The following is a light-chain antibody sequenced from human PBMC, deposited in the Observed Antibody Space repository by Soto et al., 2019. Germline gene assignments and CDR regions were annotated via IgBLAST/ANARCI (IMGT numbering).Light chain of an antibody. Sequence: QSALTQPASVSGSLGQSITISCTGTSIDVGGYNYVSWYQQHPGQAPKLLIYDVSHRPSGISHRFSGSKSGNTASLTISGLQAEDEADYYCSSYTGSAALVIFGGGTKLTVL. CDR2: DVS. CDR1: SIDVGGYNY. CDR3: SSYTGSAALVI. V-gene: IGLV2-14*03. J-gene: IGLJ2*01.